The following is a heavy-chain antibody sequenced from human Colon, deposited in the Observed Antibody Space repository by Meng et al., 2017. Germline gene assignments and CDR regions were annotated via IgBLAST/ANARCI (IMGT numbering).Heavy chain of an antibody. CDR1: GFTFSNAY. Sequence: GESLKISCAASGFTFSNAYLSWVRQAPGEGLEWVGRIKRNSAGGTADYGAPVKGRFTISRDDSKNTLYLQMNSLKTEDTAVYFCSTVGDHDSSWSWGQGTLVTVSS. V-gene: IGHV3-15*01. J-gene: IGHJ5*02. CDR2: IKRNSAGGTA. D-gene: IGHD6-13*01. CDR3: STVGDHDSSWS.